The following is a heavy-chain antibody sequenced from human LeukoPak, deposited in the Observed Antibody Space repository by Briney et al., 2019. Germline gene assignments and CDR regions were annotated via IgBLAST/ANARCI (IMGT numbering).Heavy chain of an antibody. CDR3: ASAADYDILTGYLV. CDR2: ISSSSSTT. Sequence: GGSLTLSCAASGFTFTSYSMNWVRQAPGQGLEWVAYISSSSSTTYYAHSVKGRFTISRDNAKNSPYLQMNSLRAEDTAVYYCASAADYDILTGYLVWGQGTLVTVSS. V-gene: IGHV3-48*01. J-gene: IGHJ4*02. D-gene: IGHD3-9*01. CDR1: GFTFTSYS.